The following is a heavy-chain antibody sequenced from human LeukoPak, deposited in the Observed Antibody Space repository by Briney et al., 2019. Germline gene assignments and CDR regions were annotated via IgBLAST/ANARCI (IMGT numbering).Heavy chain of an antibody. V-gene: IGHV3-64D*09. D-gene: IGHD3-22*01. CDR2: ISTNGGDT. CDR3: VKARGYYGRSAYELDY. J-gene: IGHJ4*02. CDR1: GFTFRTYA. Sequence: GGSLRLSCSASGFTFRTYAMHWVRQAPGKGLEYVSVISTNGGDTYYADSVKGRFTISRDNSKNTLYLQMSSLRPEDTAVYYCVKARGYYGRSAYELDYWGQGTLVTVSS.